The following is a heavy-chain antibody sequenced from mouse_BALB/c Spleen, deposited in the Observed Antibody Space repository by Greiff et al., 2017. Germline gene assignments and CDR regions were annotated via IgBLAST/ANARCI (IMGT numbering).Heavy chain of an antibody. Sequence: SGPELVKPGASVKVSCKASGYAFTSYNMYWVKQSHGKSLEWIGYIDPYNGGTSYNQKFKGKATLTVDKSSSTAYMHLNSLTSEDSAVYYCARSLLRLPYAMDYWGQGTSVTVSS. J-gene: IGHJ4*01. CDR2: IDPYNGGT. V-gene: IGHV1S135*01. CDR1: GYAFTSYN. D-gene: IGHD1-2*01. CDR3: ARSLLRLPYAMDY.